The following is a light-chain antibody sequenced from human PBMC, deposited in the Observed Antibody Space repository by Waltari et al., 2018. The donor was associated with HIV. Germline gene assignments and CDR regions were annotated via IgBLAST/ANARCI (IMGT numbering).Light chain of an antibody. CDR3: QRYYSAPLA. V-gene: IGKV1-27*01. CDR1: Y. CDR2: GAS. J-gene: IGKJ4*01. Sequence: YLGWYQVKPGKIPKLLIFGASTLQSGVPSRFSGSGSGTNFTLTISSLQPEDVATYYCQRYYSAPLAFGGGTKVEIK.